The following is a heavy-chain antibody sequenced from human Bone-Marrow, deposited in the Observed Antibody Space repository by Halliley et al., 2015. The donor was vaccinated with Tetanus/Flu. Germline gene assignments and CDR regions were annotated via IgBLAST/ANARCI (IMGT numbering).Heavy chain of an antibody. V-gene: IGHV3-53*01. CDR3: ARGYDFWSGYLDVDVSYYFDY. CDR2: DGTT. Sequence: DGTTYYSDSVKGRFTISRDNSKNTLYLQMNSLRGEDTAVYYCARGYDFWSGYLDVDVSYYFDYWGQGTLVTVSS. D-gene: IGHD3-3*01. J-gene: IGHJ4*02.